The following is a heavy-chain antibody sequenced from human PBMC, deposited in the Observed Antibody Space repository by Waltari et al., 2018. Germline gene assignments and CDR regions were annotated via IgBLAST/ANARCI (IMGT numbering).Heavy chain of an antibody. V-gene: IGHV3-74*01. J-gene: IGHJ3*01. CDR1: GFTFSSSW. D-gene: IGHD1-7*01. Sequence: EVQLVESGGGLVQPGGSLSVSCTAAGFTFSSSWMQWVRQVPGKGLVWVSRINSDGSGTSYADSAKGRFTISRDNAKNTLFLQMNSLRGEETAVYYCASGNSHAFDLWGQGTMVTVSS. CDR2: INSDGSGT. CDR3: ASGNSHAFDL.